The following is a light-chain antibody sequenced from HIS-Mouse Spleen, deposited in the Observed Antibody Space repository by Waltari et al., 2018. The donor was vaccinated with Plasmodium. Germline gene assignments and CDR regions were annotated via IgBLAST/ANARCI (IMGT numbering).Light chain of an antibody. CDR3: AAWDDSLSGRV. CDR1: SSNIGSNY. Sequence: QSVLTQPPSASGTPGQRVTISCSGSSSNIGSNYVYWYQQLPGTAPKLLIERDDQRRSGVPDRFSGSKSGTSASLAISGLRSEDEADYYCAAWDDSLSGRVFGGGTKLTVL. J-gene: IGLJ3*02. CDR2: RDD. V-gene: IGLV1-47*01.